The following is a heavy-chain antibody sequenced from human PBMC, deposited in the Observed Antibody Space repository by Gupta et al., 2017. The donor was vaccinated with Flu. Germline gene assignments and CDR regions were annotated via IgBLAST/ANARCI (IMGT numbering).Heavy chain of an antibody. D-gene: IGHD4-17*01. J-gene: IGHJ5*02. CDR2: IKQDGSEK. Sequence: EVQMVESGGGLVQPGGSLRLSCPAPGFILSSYWTSRVRQAPGKGLGWVANIKQDGSEKYYVDSVKGRFTISRDNAKNSLYLQMNSLRAEDTAVYYCAREPAYCDYEDARWFDPWGQGTLVTVSS. V-gene: IGHV3-7*01. CDR1: GFILSSYW. CDR3: AREPAYCDYEDARWFDP.